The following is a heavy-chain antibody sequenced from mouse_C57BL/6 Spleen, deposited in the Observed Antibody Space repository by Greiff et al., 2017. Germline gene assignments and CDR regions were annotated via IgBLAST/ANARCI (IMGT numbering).Heavy chain of an antibody. D-gene: IGHD2-4*01. CDR2: IYPRSGNT. J-gene: IGHJ2*01. V-gene: IGHV1-81*01. Sequence: VQLQQSGAELARPGASVKLSCKASGYTFTSYGISWVKQRTGQGLEWIGEIYPRSGNTYYNEKFKGKATLTADKSSSTAYMELRSLTSEDSAVYFCARSGYYDYEGYFDYWGQGTTLTVSS. CDR3: ARSGYYDYEGYFDY. CDR1: GYTFTSYG.